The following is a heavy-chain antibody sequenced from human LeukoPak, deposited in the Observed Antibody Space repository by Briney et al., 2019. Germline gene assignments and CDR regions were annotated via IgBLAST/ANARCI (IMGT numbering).Heavy chain of an antibody. D-gene: IGHD5-24*01. CDR3: ARGEMATIHAFDY. J-gene: IGHJ4*02. CDR1: GGTFSSYA. Sequence: ASVKVSCKASGGTFSSYAISWVRQAPGQGLEWMGRIIPIFGIANYAQKSQGRVTITADKSTSTAYMELSSLRSEDTAVYYCARGEMATIHAFDYWGQGTLVTVSS. CDR2: IIPIFGIA. V-gene: IGHV1-69*04.